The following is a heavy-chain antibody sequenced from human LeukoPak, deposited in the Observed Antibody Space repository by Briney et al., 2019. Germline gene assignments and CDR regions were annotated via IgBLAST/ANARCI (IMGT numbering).Heavy chain of an antibody. Sequence: SETLSLTCTVSGGSISSYYWSWIRQPPGKGLEWIGYIYYSGSTNYNPSLKSRVTMSVDTSKNQFSLKLSSVTAADTAVYYCVRENYSSGWYGIIDYWGQGTLVTVSS. D-gene: IGHD6-19*01. CDR2: IYYSGST. J-gene: IGHJ4*02. V-gene: IGHV4-59*01. CDR3: VRENYSSGWYGIIDY. CDR1: GGSISSYY.